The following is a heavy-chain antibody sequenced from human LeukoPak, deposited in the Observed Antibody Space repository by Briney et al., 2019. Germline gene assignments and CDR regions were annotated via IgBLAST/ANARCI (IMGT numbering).Heavy chain of an antibody. CDR1: GYTFTSYA. CDR3: ARVSDYYGSGAAY. V-gene: IGHV1-3*01. D-gene: IGHD3-10*01. Sequence: ASVKVSCKASGYTFTSYAMHWVRQAPGQRLEWMGWINAGNGNTKYSQKFQGRVTITRDTSASTAYMELSSLRSEDTAVYYCARVSDYYGSGAAYWGQGTLVTVSS. J-gene: IGHJ4*02. CDR2: INAGNGNT.